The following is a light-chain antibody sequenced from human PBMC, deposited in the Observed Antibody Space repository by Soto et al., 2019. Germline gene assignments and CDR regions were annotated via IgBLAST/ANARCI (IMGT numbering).Light chain of an antibody. CDR3: QQLNSYPLT. Sequence: DIQLTQSPSFLSASVGDRVTITCRASQGISSYLAWYQQKPGKAPKLLIYAASTLQSGVPSRFSGSGSGTEFTLTISSLQHEDFATYDCQQLNSYPLTCGPGTKVDIK. CDR1: QGISSY. V-gene: IGKV1-9*01. J-gene: IGKJ3*01. CDR2: AAS.